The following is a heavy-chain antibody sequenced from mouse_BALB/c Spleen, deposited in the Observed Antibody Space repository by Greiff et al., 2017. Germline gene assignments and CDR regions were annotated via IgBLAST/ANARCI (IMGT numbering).Heavy chain of an antibody. Sequence: DGKLQESGPGLVKPSQSLSLTCSVTGYSITSGYYWNWIRQFPGNKLEWMGYISYDGSNNYNPSLKNRISITRDTSKNQFFLKLNSVTTEDTATYDCARGVSTTATFAYWGQGTLVTVSA. CDR2: ISYDGSN. V-gene: IGHV3-6*02. J-gene: IGHJ3*01. D-gene: IGHD1-2*01. CDR1: GYSITSGYY. CDR3: ARGVSTTATFAY.